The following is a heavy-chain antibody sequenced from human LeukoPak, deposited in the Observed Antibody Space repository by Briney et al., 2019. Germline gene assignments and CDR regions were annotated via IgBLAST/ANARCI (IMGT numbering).Heavy chain of an antibody. CDR2: INPNSGGT. V-gene: IGHV1-2*02. J-gene: IGHJ4*02. CDR1: GYTFTGYY. D-gene: IGHD6-13*01. CDR3: ARVVSVIAAAGAANYFDY. Sequence: ASVKVSCKASGYTFTGYYMHWVRQAPGQGLEWMGWINPNSGGTNYAQKFQGRVTMTRGTSISTAYMELSRLRSDDTAVYYCARVVSVIAAAGAANYFDYWGQGTLVTVSS.